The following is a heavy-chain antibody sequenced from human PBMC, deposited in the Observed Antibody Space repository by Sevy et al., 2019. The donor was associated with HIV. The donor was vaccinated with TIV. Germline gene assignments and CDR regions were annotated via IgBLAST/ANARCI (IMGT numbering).Heavy chain of an antibody. CDR3: ARDLREYSSSSKYYFDY. J-gene: IGHJ4*02. CDR1: GFTFSSYW. CDR2: INLDGSMK. Sequence: GGSLRLSCAASGFTFSSYWMSWVRQAPGKGLEWVANINLDGSMKYYVDSVKGRFTVSRDNAKNSLSLQMNSLRAEDTAVYYCARDLREYSSSSKYYFDYWGQGILVTVSS. D-gene: IGHD6-6*01. V-gene: IGHV3-7*01.